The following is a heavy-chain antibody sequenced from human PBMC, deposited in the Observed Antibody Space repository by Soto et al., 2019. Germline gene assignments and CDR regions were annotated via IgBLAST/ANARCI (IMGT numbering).Heavy chain of an antibody. V-gene: IGHV3-23*01. D-gene: IGHD2-2*01. J-gene: IGHJ5*02. CDR3: AEDRGYCSSTSCYYNWCDP. CDR1: GFTFSSYA. CDR2: ISGSDGST. Sequence: EVQLLESGGGLVQPGGSLRLSCAASGFTFSSYAMSWVRQAPGKGLEWVSAISGSDGSTYYADSVKGRFTISRDNSKNPLYLQMNSLRAEDTAVYYCAEDRGYCSSTSCYYNWCDPWGQGTLVTVSS.